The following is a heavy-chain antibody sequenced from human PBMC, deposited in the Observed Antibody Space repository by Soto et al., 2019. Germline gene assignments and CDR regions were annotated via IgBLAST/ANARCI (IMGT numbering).Heavy chain of an antibody. CDR1: GDSISRSHW. CDR3: ARVRYDRSGFDH. Sequence: QVQLQESGPGLVRPSGALSVTCAGSGDSISRSHWWSWVRQSPGKGLEWIGEISHSGITNYTPSLKSRVTMSGDKSKNQLSLKLTSVTAADTAVYYCARVRYDRSGFDHWGQGTLVSVSS. J-gene: IGHJ4*02. CDR2: ISHSGIT. D-gene: IGHD3-22*01. V-gene: IGHV4-4*02.